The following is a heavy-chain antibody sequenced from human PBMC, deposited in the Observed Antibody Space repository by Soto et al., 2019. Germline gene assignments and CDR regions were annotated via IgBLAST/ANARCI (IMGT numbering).Heavy chain of an antibody. CDR1: GFTFSTYT. Sequence: EVQLVESGGGLVKPGGSLRLSCAASGFTFSTYTMNWVRQAPGKGLEWISSISSGSSYIYYAGSVKGRFTISRDNAKNSLCLQMNSLRADDTAVYYCARDILSGGAYPDSWGQGTKVTVSS. V-gene: IGHV3-21*01. J-gene: IGHJ5*01. CDR2: ISSGSSYI. CDR3: ARDILSGGAYPDS. D-gene: IGHD3-10*01.